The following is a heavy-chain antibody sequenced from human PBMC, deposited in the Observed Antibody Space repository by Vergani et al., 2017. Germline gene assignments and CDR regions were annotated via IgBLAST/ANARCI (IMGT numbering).Heavy chain of an antibody. J-gene: IGHJ6*03. V-gene: IGHV4-34*01. CDR1: GGSFSGYD. CDR3: ARGGATVSGFGEPHYYYMDV. CDR2: INHSGST. Sequence: QVQLQQWGAGLLKPSETLSLTCAVYGGSFSGYDWSWIRQPPGKGLEWIGEINHSGSTNYNPSLKSRVTISVDTSKNQFSLKLSSVTAADTAVYYCARGGATVSGFGEPHYYYMDVWGKGTTVTVSS. D-gene: IGHD3-10*01.